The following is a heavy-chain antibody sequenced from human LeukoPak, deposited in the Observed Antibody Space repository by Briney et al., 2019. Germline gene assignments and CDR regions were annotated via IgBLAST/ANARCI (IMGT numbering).Heavy chain of an antibody. D-gene: IGHD5-24*01. Sequence: PGGSLRLSCAASGLTVSSNYMNWVRQAPGKGLEWVSFISTSSSYIYYADSVKGRFTISRDNAKNSLYLQMNSLRAEDTAVYYCARAGDGYNSPTDYWGQGTLVTVSS. J-gene: IGHJ4*02. CDR1: GLTVSSNY. CDR2: ISTSSSYI. V-gene: IGHV3-21*01. CDR3: ARAGDGYNSPTDY.